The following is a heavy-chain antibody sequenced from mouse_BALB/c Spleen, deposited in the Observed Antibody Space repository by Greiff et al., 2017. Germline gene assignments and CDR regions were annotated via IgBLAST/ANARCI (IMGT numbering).Heavy chain of an antibody. CDR1: GDSITSGY. V-gene: IGHV3-8*02. CDR2: ISYSGST. Sequence: EVQLVESGPSLVKPSQTLSLTCSVTGDSITSGYWNWIRKFPGNKLEYMGYISYSGSTYYNPSLKSRISITRDTSKNQYYLQLNSVTTEDTATYYCARYEDYYGSSYYFDYWGQGTTLTVSS. CDR3: ARYEDYYGSSYYFDY. D-gene: IGHD1-1*01. J-gene: IGHJ2*01.